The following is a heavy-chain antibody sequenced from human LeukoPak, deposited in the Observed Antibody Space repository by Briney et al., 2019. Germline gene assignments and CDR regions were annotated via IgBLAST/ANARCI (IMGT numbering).Heavy chain of an antibody. CDR3: ARGLTMVRGVMSFGY. J-gene: IGHJ4*02. D-gene: IGHD3-10*01. CDR1: GYTFTSYD. Sequence: ASVKVSCKASGYTFTSYDINWVRQATGQGPEWMGWMNPNSGNTGYAQKFQGRVTMTRNTSISTAYMELSSLRSEDTAVYYCARGLTMVRGVMSFGYWGQGTLVTVSS. CDR2: MNPNSGNT. V-gene: IGHV1-8*01.